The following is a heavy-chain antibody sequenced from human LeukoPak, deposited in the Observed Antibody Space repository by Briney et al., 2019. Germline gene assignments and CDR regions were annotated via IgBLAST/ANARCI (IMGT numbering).Heavy chain of an antibody. V-gene: IGHV1-2*04. Sequence: ASVKVSCKASGYTFTGYYMHWVRQAPGQGLEWMGWINPNSGGTNYAQKFQGWVTMTRDTSISTAYMELSRLGSDDTAVYYCARGGELRYFDWLLSGAFDIWGQGTMVTVSS. CDR1: GYTFTGYY. CDR3: ARGGELRYFDWLLSGAFDI. CDR2: INPNSGGT. J-gene: IGHJ3*02. D-gene: IGHD3-9*01.